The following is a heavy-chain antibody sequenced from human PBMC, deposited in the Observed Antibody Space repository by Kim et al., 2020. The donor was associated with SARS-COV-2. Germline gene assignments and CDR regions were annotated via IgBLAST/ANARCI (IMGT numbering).Heavy chain of an antibody. J-gene: IGHJ6*02. D-gene: IGHD3-22*01. CDR1: GGTFSSYA. Sequence: SVKVSCKASGGTFSSYAISWVRQAPGQGLEWMGGIIPIFGTANYAQKFQGRVTITADESTSTAYMELSSLRSEDTAVYYCAREVQYYYDSSGYSKYGMDVWGQGTTVTVSS. V-gene: IGHV1-69*13. CDR3: AREVQYYYDSSGYSKYGMDV. CDR2: IIPIFGTA.